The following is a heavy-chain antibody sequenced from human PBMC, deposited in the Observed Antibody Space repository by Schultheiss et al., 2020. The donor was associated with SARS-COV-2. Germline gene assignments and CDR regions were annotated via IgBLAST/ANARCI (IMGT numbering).Heavy chain of an antibody. J-gene: IGHJ6*02. CDR2: IYSGGST. V-gene: IGHV3-66*01. Sequence: GESLKISCAASGFTVSSNYMSWVRQAPGKGLEWVSVIYSGGSTYYADSVKGRFTISRDNSKNTLYLQMNSLRAEDTAVYYCARVGSGWLFYYYYGMDVWGQGTTVTVSS. CDR1: GFTVSSNY. D-gene: IGHD6-19*01. CDR3: ARVGSGWLFYYYYGMDV.